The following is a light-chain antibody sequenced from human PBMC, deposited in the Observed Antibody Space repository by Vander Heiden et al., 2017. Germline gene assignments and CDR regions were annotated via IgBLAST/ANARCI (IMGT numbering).Light chain of an antibody. CDR2: EVS. CDR1: GSDVGGYNL. J-gene: IGLJ3*02. V-gene: IGLV2-23*02. Sequence: GTGSDVGGYNLVPWHHQDPGKPPKLMIYEVSKRTAGVATRFSDSKSGNTASLTISALQAEDEADYYCCSYAGSSTLVFGGGTKLTVL. CDR3: CSYAGSSTLV.